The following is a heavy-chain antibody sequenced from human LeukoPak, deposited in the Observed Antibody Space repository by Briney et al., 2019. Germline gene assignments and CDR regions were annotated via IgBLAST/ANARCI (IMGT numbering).Heavy chain of an antibody. D-gene: IGHD3-22*01. V-gene: IGHV4-30-4*01. J-gene: IGHJ4*02. CDR1: GGSISSGDYY. CDR2: IYYSGST. CDR3: ASYGYYYDSSGYFEDY. Sequence: PSETLSLTCTVSGGSISSGDYYWSWIRQPPGKGLEWIGYIYYSGSTYYNPSLKSRVTISVDTSKNQFSLKLSSVTAADTAVYYCASYGYYYDSSGYFEDYWGQGTLVTVSS.